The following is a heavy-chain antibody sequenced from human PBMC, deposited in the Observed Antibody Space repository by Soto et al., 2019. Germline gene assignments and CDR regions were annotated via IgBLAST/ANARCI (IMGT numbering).Heavy chain of an antibody. CDR1: GFTFSSYA. V-gene: IGHV3-23*01. CDR3: AKVGPASNVGEISLYREGRYYHYYYMDV. Sequence: EVQLLESGGGLVQPGGSLRLSCAASGFTFSSYAMSWVRQAPGEGLEWVSAISGSGGSIYYADSVKGRFTISRDHSKNTLYLQMNSLRVEDTAVYYCAKVGPASNVGEISLYREGRYYHYYYMDVWGKGTTVTVSS. CDR2: ISGSGGSI. D-gene: IGHD3-16*02. J-gene: IGHJ6*03.